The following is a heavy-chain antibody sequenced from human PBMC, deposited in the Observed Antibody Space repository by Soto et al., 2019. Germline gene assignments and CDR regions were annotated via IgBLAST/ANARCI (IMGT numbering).Heavy chain of an antibody. V-gene: IGHV4-39*01. CDR2: IYYDGTT. CDR1: GGSISSRNYY. CDR3: ARVISSSSSLGLPYYYYGMDV. Sequence: SQTLSLTCTVSGGSISSRNYYWGWVRQPPEKGLEWIGSIYYDGTTYYNPSLNNRVTMSVDTPKSQFSLKLSSVTAADAAVYYCARVISSSSSLGLPYYYYGMDVWGQGTTVTVSS. J-gene: IGHJ6*02. D-gene: IGHD6-6*01.